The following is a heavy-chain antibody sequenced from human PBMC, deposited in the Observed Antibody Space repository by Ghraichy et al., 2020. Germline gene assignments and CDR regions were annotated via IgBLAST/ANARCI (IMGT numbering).Heavy chain of an antibody. Sequence: SETLSLTCAVYGGSFSGYYWSWIRQPPGKGLEWIGEINHSGSTNYNPSLKSRVTISVDTSKNQFSLKLSSVTAADTAVYYCARHDSPATVLFAYWGQGTLVTVSS. V-gene: IGHV4-34*01. CDR2: INHSGST. D-gene: IGHD4-17*01. CDR1: GGSFSGYY. CDR3: ARHDSPATVLFAY. J-gene: IGHJ4*02.